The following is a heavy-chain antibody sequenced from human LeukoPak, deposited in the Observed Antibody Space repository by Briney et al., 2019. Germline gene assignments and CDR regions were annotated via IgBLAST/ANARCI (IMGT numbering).Heavy chain of an antibody. D-gene: IGHD4-17*01. CDR1: VLTLRIYH. J-gene: IGHJ4*02. CDR3: AKGTGDYGDLIDY. Sequence: PGGSLSLSCALSVLTLRIYHMQWVRQPRGEGRGWVAYIRYDGSNNHYADSVKDRFTLSRDNYTNTLYRQTHSVSDGNAAVYYCAKGTGDYGDLIDYWGQGTLVTVSS. V-gene: IGHV3-30*02. CDR2: IRYDGSNN.